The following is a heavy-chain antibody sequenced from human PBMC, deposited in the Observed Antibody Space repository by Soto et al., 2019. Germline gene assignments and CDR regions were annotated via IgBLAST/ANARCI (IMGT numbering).Heavy chain of an antibody. D-gene: IGHD3-9*01. CDR2: IYYSGST. J-gene: IGHJ6*02. V-gene: IGHV4-39*01. CDR1: GGSISSSSYY. CDR3: ASHGGRYYDILTGYYGYYYYGMDV. Sequence: SETLSLTCTVSGGSISSSSYYWGWIRQPPGKGLEWIGSIYYSGSTYYNPSLKSRVTISVDTSKNQFSLKLSSVTAAATAVYYCASHGGRYYDILTGYYGYYYYGMDVWGQGTTVTVSS.